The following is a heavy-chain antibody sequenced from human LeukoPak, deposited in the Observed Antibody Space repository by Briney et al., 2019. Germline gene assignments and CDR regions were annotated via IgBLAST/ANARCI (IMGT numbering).Heavy chain of an antibody. CDR2: IYYSGST. CDR3: ARERLSIFGVNNFDY. Sequence: SETLSLTCTVSGGSISSSSYYWGWIRQPPGKGLEWIGSIYYSGSTYYNPSLKSRVTISVDTSKNQFSLKLSSVTAADTAVYYCARERLSIFGVNNFDYWGQGTLVTVSS. V-gene: IGHV4-39*07. CDR1: GGSISSSSYY. J-gene: IGHJ4*02. D-gene: IGHD3-3*01.